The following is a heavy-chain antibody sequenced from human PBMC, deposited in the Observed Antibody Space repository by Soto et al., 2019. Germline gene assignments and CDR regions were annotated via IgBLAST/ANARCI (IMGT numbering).Heavy chain of an antibody. J-gene: IGHJ5*02. V-gene: IGHV4-34*01. CDR2: INHSGST. CDR3: ARGYGDYDRWFDP. CDR1: GGSFSGYY. Sequence: SETLSLTCAVYGGSFSGYYWSWIRQPPGKGLEWIGEINHSGSTNYNPSLKSRVTISVDTSKNQFSLKLSSVTAADTAVYYCARGYGDYDRWFDPWGQGTLVTAPQ. D-gene: IGHD4-17*01.